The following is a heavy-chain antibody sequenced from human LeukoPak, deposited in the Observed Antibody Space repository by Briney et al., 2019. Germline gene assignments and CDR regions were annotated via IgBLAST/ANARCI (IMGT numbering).Heavy chain of an antibody. CDR3: ARSTSYYDVLTGYYRPYYFDY. D-gene: IGHD3-9*01. CDR1: GYSISSGYY. Sequence: PSETLSLTCTVSGYSISSGYYWGRIRQPPGKGLESIGSVYYTERTYYNPSLQSRVTISVDTSKNQFSLTLSSVAAADTAVYFCARSTSYYDVLTGYYRPYYFDYWGQGTLVTVSS. V-gene: IGHV4-38-2*02. CDR2: VYYTERT. J-gene: IGHJ4*02.